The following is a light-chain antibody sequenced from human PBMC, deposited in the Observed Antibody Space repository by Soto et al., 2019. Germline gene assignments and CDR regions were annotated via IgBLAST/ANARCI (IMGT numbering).Light chain of an antibody. Sequence: QSALTPPASVSGSPGQSITISCTGTSSDVDTYKYVSWYQQHPGKAPTLMIYEVSYRPSGVSDRFSGSKSGNTASLTISGLQAEDEADYYCCSYAGSTTRVQFGGGTKLTVL. V-gene: IGLV2-14*01. J-gene: IGLJ2*01. CDR2: EVS. CDR3: CSYAGSTTRVQ. CDR1: SSDVDTYKY.